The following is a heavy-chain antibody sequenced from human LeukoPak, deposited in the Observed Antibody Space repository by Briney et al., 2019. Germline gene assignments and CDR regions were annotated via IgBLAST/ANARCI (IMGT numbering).Heavy chain of an antibody. J-gene: IGHJ4*02. V-gene: IGHV3-48*03. D-gene: IGHD5-24*01. Sequence: PGGSLRLSCAASGFTFSSYEMNWVRQAPGKGLEWVSYISSSSGSTIYYADSVKGRFTISRDNAKTSLYLQMNSLRAEDTAVYYCARERRDGYNVIDYWGQGTLVTVSS. CDR3: ARERRDGYNVIDY. CDR1: GFTFSSYE. CDR2: ISSSSGSTI.